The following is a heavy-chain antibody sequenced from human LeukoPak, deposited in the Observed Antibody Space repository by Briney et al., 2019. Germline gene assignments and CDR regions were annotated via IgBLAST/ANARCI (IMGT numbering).Heavy chain of an antibody. V-gene: IGHV3-48*04. J-gene: IGHJ4*02. D-gene: IGHD6-13*01. CDR3: AREVAAAGTDY. CDR1: GFTFSSYW. CDR2: ISSSGSTI. Sequence: GGSLRLSCAASGFTFSSYWMSWVRQAPGKGLEWVSYISSSGSTIYYADSVKGRFTISRDNAKNSLYLQMNSLRAEDTAVYYCAREVAAAGTDYWGQGTPVTVSS.